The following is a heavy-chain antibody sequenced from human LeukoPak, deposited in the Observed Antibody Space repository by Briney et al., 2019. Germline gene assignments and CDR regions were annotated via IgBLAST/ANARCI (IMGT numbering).Heavy chain of an antibody. CDR1: GFTFSSYW. V-gene: IGHV3-7*01. CDR3: ARDHDILTGSNPYYFDY. D-gene: IGHD3-9*01. J-gene: IGHJ4*02. CDR2: IKQDGSEK. Sequence: GGSLRLSCAASGFTFSSYWMSWVRQAPGKGLEWVANIKQDGSEKYYVDSVKGRFTISRDNAKNSLYLQMNSLRAEDTAVYYCARDHDILTGSNPYYFDYWGQGTLVTVSS.